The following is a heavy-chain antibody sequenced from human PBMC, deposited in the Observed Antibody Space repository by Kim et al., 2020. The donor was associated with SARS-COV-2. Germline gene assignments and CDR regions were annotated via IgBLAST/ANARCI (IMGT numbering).Heavy chain of an antibody. CDR3: AKDLLGRGPVDY. Sequence: GGSLRLSCAASGFTFSSYGMHWVRQAPGKGLEWVAVISYDGSNKYYADSVKGRFTISRDNSKNTLYLQMNSLRAEDTAVYYCAKDLLGRGPVDYWGQGTLVPVSS. CDR2: ISYDGSNK. V-gene: IGHV3-30*18. CDR1: GFTFSSYG. D-gene: IGHD1-26*01. J-gene: IGHJ4*02.